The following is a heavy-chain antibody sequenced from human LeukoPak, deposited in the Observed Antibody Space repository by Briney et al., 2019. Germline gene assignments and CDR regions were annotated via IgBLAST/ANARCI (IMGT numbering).Heavy chain of an antibody. CDR3: ARSVYYYYYMDV. CDR2: INHSGST. D-gene: IGHD4-17*01. Sequence: PSETLSLTCTVSGGSISSSSYYWGWIRQPPGKGLEWIGEINHSGSTNYNPSLKSRVTISVDTSKNQFSLKLSSVTAADTAVYYCARSVYYYYYMDVWGKGTTVTVSS. J-gene: IGHJ6*03. V-gene: IGHV4-39*07. CDR1: GGSISSSSYY.